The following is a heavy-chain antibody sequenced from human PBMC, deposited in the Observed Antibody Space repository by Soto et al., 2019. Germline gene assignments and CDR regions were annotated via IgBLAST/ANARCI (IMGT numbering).Heavy chain of an antibody. CDR3: ARYSPPKKTYDSNPGWFDP. Sequence: SETLSLTXAVSDGSIISGGYSRSWIRQPPGKGLEWIGYIYHSGSTNYNPSLKSRVTISIDTSRKQFSLSLSSVTAADTAVYFCARYSPPKKTYDSNPGWFDPWGQGTLVTVSS. D-gene: IGHD3-22*01. J-gene: IGHJ5*02. CDR2: IYHSGST. V-gene: IGHV4-30-2*02. CDR1: DGSIISGGYS.